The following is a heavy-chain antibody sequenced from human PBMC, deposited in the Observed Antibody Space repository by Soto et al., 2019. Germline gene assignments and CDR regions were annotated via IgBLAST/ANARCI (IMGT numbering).Heavy chain of an antibody. CDR3: ATQAMSYAWDV. CDR2: ISRSEGS. V-gene: IGHV4-4*02. J-gene: IGHJ6*01. Sequence: QVQLQESGPGLVKPSGTLSLSCAVSGGSITNTKWWTWVRQAPGKGLEWIGAISRSEGSTYNPSLKGSVAMSLETSIHPLSVGLSSLTAAETGVYYCATQAMSYAWDVW. CDR1: GGSITNTKW. D-gene: IGHD4-17*01.